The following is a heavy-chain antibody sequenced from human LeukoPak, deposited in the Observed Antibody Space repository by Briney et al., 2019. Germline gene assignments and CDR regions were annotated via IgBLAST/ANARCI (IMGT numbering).Heavy chain of an antibody. CDR1: GFTFSSYG. Sequence: PGGSLRLSCAASGFTFSSYGMHWVRQAPGKGLEWVAFIRYDGSNKYYADSVKGRFTISRDNSKNTLYLQMNSLRAEDTAVYYCAKDSVLLWFGELLTDAFDIWGQGTMVTVSS. J-gene: IGHJ3*02. D-gene: IGHD3-10*01. CDR2: IRYDGSNK. V-gene: IGHV3-30*02. CDR3: AKDSVLLWFGELLTDAFDI.